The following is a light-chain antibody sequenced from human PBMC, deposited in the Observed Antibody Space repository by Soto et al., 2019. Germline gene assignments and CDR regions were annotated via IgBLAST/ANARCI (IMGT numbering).Light chain of an antibody. V-gene: IGKV1-5*03. J-gene: IGKJ4*01. CDR1: QSISSW. Sequence: DIQMTQSPSNLSASVGDRVTITCRASQSISSWLAWYPQKPGKAPKVLIYQASSLESGVPSRFSGSRSGTEFTLTISRLQHDDFAYYYCQQYNSYTFTFGGGTKVEIK. CDR2: QAS. CDR3: QQYNSYTFT.